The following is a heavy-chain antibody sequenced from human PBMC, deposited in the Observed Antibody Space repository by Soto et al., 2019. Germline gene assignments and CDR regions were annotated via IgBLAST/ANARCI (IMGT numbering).Heavy chain of an antibody. CDR1: GYTFTSYA. V-gene: IGHV1-3*01. Sequence: ASVKVSCKASGYTFTSYAMRWVRQAPGQRLEWMGWINAGNGNTKYSQKFQGRVTITKDTSASTAYMELSSLRSEDTAVYYCARASLHLGELSLDYWGQGTLVTVSS. J-gene: IGHJ4*02. CDR2: INAGNGNT. D-gene: IGHD3-16*02. CDR3: ARASLHLGELSLDY.